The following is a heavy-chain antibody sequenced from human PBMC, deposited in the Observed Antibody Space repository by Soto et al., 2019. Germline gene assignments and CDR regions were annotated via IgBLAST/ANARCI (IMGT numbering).Heavy chain of an antibody. CDR2: IYHSGST. V-gene: IGHV4-4*02. J-gene: IGHJ3*02. Sequence: SETLSLTCAISGGSIISDRWWNWIRQPPGKELEWIGDIYHSGSTDYNPPLKSRVTISVDKAKNQVSLRLSSVTAADTAVYYCASRDPYGDYAHAFDIWGRGSMVTVSS. D-gene: IGHD4-17*01. CDR1: GGSIISDRW. CDR3: ASRDPYGDYAHAFDI.